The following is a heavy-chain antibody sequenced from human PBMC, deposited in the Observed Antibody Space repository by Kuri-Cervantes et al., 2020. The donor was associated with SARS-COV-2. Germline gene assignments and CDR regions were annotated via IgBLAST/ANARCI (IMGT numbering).Heavy chain of an antibody. D-gene: IGHD3/OR15-3a*01. J-gene: IGHJ4*02. CDR3: ARDGSPRVWTGYVTDY. CDR1: GFTFSSYG. Sequence: GESLKISCAASGFTFSSYGMHWVRQAPGKGLEWVAAISHDGTNKDYADSLKGLFTISRDNSKNTLYLEMNSLRAEDTAGYYFARDGSPRVWTGYVTDYWGQGTLVTVSS. CDR2: ISHDGTNK. V-gene: IGHV3-30*03.